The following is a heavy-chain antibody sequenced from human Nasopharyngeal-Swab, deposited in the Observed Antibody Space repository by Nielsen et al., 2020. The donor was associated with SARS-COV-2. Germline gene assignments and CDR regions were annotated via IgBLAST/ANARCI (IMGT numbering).Heavy chain of an antibody. Sequence: GGSLRLSCAASGFTFSSYSMNWFSQAPGKGREWVPSISSSSSYIYYADSVKGRFTISRDNAKNSLYLQMNSLRAEDTAVYYCARVTGYSGYGCYDYWGQGTLVTVSS. J-gene: IGHJ4*01. CDR1: GFTFSSYS. V-gene: IGHV3-21*01. CDR2: ISSSSSYI. CDR3: ARVTGYSGYGCYDY. D-gene: IGHD5-12*01.